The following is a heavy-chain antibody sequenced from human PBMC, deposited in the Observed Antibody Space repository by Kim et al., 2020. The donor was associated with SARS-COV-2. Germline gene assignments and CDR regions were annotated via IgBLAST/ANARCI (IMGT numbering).Heavy chain of an antibody. V-gene: IGHV3-15*05. CDR1: GFTFRNAW. J-gene: IGHJ6*02. CDR2: MKSKTDGETT. D-gene: IGHD5-18*01. CDR3: TTHTGLWIQYYYYGMDV. Sequence: GGSLRLSCAASGFTFRNAWMSWVRQVPGKGLEWVGRMKSKTDGETTDYAAPVKGRFTISRDDSKNTVYLQMNSLRTEDTAVYYCTTHTGLWIQYYYYGMDVWGRGTTVTVSS.